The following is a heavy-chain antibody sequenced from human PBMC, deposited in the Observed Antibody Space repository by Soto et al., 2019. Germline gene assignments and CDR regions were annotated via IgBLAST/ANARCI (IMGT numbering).Heavy chain of an antibody. CDR2: IWYDGSNK. J-gene: IGHJ4*02. CDR1: GFTFSSYG. D-gene: IGHD3-22*01. Sequence: QVQLVESGGGVVQPGRSLRLSCAASGFTFSSYGMHLVRQAPGKGLEWVAVIWYDGSNKYYADSVKGRFTISRENSKNTLYLQMNSLRADDTAVYYCARVDGRVVVTTVDYWGQGTLVTVSS. V-gene: IGHV3-33*01. CDR3: ARVDGRVVVTTVDY.